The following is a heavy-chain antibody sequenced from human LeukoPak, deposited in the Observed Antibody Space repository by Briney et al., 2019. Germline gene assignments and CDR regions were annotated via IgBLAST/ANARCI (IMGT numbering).Heavy chain of an antibody. CDR2: INHSGST. CDR3: ARGYSSSWYFKAYFWFDP. D-gene: IGHD6-13*01. Sequence: PSETLSLTCAVYGGSFSGYYCSWIRQPPGNGLEWIGEINHSGSTNYNPSLKSRVTISVDTSKNQFSLKLSSMTAADTAVYYCARGYSSSWYFKAYFWFDPWGQGTLVTVSS. J-gene: IGHJ5*02. V-gene: IGHV4-34*01. CDR1: GGSFSGYY.